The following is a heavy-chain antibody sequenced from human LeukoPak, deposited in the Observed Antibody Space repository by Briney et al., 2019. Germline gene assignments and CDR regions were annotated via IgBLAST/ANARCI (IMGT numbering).Heavy chain of an antibody. CDR1: GFTFSSYS. CDR2: ISSSSSYI. CDR3: ARGLLWSYYFDY. V-gene: IGHV3-21*04. Sequence: PGGSLRLSCAASGFTFSSYSMNWVRQAPGKGLEWVSSISSSSSYIYYADSVKGRFTISRDNAKNSLYLQMNSLRAEDTAVYYCARGLLWSYYFDYWGQGTLVTVSS. J-gene: IGHJ4*02. D-gene: IGHD2-21*01.